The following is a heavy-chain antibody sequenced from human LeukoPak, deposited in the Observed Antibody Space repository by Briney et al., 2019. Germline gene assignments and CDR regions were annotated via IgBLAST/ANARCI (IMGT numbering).Heavy chain of an antibody. Sequence: GGSLRLSCAASGFTFRSSWMHWVRQAPGQGLAWVSRINPDGSTTTYADSVEGRFTITRDDAKNTLYLQMNSLRAEDTAVYYCARPRYGGYDYDYWGQGTLVTVSS. J-gene: IGHJ4*02. CDR2: INPDGSTT. V-gene: IGHV3-74*01. D-gene: IGHD5-12*01. CDR1: GFTFRSSW. CDR3: ARPRYGGYDYDY.